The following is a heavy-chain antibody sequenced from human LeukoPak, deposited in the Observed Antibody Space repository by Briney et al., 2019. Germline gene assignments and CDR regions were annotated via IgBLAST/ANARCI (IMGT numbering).Heavy chain of an antibody. CDR2: ISSNGGST. J-gene: IGHJ4*02. CDR1: GFTFSSFV. D-gene: IGHD3-10*01. CDR3: VKWGSGSYDY. Sequence: GVSLRLSCSASGFTFSSFVMHWVRQAPGKGLEYVSAISSNGGSTYYADSVKGRFAISRDNSKNTLYLQMSSLRAEDTAVYYCVKWGSGSYDYWGQGTLVTVSS. V-gene: IGHV3-64D*06.